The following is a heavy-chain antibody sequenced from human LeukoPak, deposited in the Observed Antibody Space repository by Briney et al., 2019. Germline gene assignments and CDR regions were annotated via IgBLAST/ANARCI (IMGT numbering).Heavy chain of an antibody. V-gene: IGHV4-39*07. J-gene: IGHJ5*02. Sequence: SETLSLTCTVSGGSINSNSYYWGWIRQPPGKGLEWIANIYYSGSTSYNPSLKSRVTISVDTSKNQFSLRLTSVTAADTAVYYCAKEGEGYSYNPKTGPPTWGQGTLVTVSS. CDR2: IYYSGST. CDR1: GGSINSNSYY. CDR3: AKEGEGYSYNPKTGPPT. D-gene: IGHD5-18*01.